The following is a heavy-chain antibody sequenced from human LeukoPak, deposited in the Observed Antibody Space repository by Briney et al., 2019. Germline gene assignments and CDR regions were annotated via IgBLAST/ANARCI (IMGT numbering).Heavy chain of an antibody. V-gene: IGHV4-61*01. Sequence: SETLSLTCTVSGGSVSSGSYYWSWIRQPPGKGLEWIGYIYYSGSTNYNPSLKSRVTISVDTSKNQFSPKLSSVTAADTAVYYCASSEVVVPAAILGPFDYWGQGTLVTVSS. CDR3: ASSEVVVPAAILGPFDY. CDR2: IYYSGST. J-gene: IGHJ4*02. CDR1: GGSVSSGSYY. D-gene: IGHD2-2*02.